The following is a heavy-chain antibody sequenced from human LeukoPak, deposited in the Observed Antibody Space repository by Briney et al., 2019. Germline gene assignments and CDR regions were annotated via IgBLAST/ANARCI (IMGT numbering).Heavy chain of an antibody. CDR1: GFTFSSYG. Sequence: PGGSLRLSCAASGFTFSSYGMHWVRQAPGKGLEGVAVISYDGSNKYYADSVKGRFTISRDNSKNTLYLQMNSLRAEDTAVYYCAKVLQLRDYYYYGMDVWGKGTTVTVSS. J-gene: IGHJ6*04. V-gene: IGHV3-30*18. CDR3: AKVLQLRDYYYYGMDV. CDR2: ISYDGSNK. D-gene: IGHD2-2*01.